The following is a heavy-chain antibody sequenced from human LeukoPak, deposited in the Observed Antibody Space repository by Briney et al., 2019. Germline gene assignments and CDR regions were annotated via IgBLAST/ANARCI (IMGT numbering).Heavy chain of an antibody. CDR2: IETETNDETR. V-gene: IGHV3-15*04. J-gene: IGHJ3*02. CDR3: TTKVDFDI. Sequence: GGSLRLSCAASGFTFNNAWMNWVRQAPGKGLEWVGRIETETNDETRAYAAPGKDSFTISREDSKNTLYMQMNRQKTDDTAVYYCTTKVDFDIWGRGTMVTVSS. CDR1: GFTFNNAW.